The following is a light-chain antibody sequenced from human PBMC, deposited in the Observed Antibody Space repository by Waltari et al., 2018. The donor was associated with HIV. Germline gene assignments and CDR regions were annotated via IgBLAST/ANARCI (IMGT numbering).Light chain of an antibody. Sequence: QSVLTQPPSASGTPGQTVTISCSGSTSNIETQWVYWYQQLPGTPPKLLIYRNYKRPSGGPERFSVSKSGASASLVISGLRSEDEADYYCEAWDSTLKETLFGGGTKLTVL. CDR1: TSNIETQW. CDR3: EAWDSTLKETL. J-gene: IGLJ3*02. CDR2: RNY. V-gene: IGLV1-47*01.